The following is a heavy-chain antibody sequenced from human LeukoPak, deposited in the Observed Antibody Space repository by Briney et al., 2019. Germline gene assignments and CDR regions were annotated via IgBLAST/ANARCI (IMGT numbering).Heavy chain of an antibody. D-gene: IGHD3-3*01. J-gene: IGHJ3*02. V-gene: IGHV4-59*01. CDR3: ARDYRAYYDFWSGSGAFDI. CDR1: GGSISSYY. Sequence: SETLSLTCTVSGGSISSYYWSWIRQPPGKGLEWIGYIYYSGSTNYNPSLKSRVTISVDTSKNQFSLKLSSVTAADTAVYYCARDYRAYYDFWSGSGAFDIWAKGQWSPSLQ. CDR2: IYYSGST.